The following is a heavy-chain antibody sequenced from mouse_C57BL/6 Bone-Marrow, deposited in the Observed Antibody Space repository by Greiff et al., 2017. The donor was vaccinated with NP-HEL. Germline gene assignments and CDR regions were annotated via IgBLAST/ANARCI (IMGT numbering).Heavy chain of an antibody. CDR2: ISDGGSYT. CDR3: ARDSSRWAMDY. D-gene: IGHD1-1*01. CDR1: GFTFSSYA. Sequence: DVKLVESGGGLVKPGGSLKLSCAASGFTFSSYAMSWVRQTPEKRLEWVATISDGGSYTYYPDNVKGRFTISRDNAKNNLYLQRSHLKSEDTAMYYCARDSSRWAMDYWGQGTSVTVSS. J-gene: IGHJ4*01. V-gene: IGHV5-4*01.